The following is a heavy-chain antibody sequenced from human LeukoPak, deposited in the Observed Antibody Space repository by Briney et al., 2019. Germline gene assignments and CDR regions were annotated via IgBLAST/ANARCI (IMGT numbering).Heavy chain of an antibody. CDR2: ISSSSSYI. D-gene: IGHD1-7*01. CDR1: GFTFSSYS. CDR3: AREINWNYAGLDY. J-gene: IGHJ4*02. V-gene: IGHV3-21*01. Sequence: PGGSLRLSCAASGFTFSSYSMNWVRQAPGKGLEWVSSISSSSSYIYYADSVKGRFTISRDNAKNSLYLQMNSLRAEDTAVYYCAREINWNYAGLDYWGQGTLVTVSS.